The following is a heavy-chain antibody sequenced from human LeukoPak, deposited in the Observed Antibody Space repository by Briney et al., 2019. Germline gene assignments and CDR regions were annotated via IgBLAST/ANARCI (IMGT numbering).Heavy chain of an antibody. J-gene: IGHJ3*02. CDR2: INPNSGGT. Sequence: ASVKVSCKASGGTFSSYAISWVRQAPGQGLEWMGRINPNSGGTNYAQKFQGRVTMTRDTSISTAYMELSRLRSDDTAVYYCARDRWGNWNYFSDAFDIWGQGTMVTVSS. V-gene: IGHV1-2*06. D-gene: IGHD1-7*01. CDR3: ARDRWGNWNYFSDAFDI. CDR1: GGTFSSYA.